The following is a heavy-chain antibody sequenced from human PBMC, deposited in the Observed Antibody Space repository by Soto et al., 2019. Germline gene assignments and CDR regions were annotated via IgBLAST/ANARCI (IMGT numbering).Heavy chain of an antibody. CDR3: ARDDVLCDGGSCYGVPKDV. D-gene: IGHD2-15*01. CDR2: IQSGGTT. Sequence: EVQLVESGGGLVQPGGSLRLSCAASGFTVSSKYMSWVRQAPRKGLEWVSLIQSGGTTYYADSVKGRFTISRDSSENTLHLQMDSLRAEDTAVYYCARDDVLCDGGSCYGVPKDVWGKGTTVTVSS. CDR1: GFTVSSKY. V-gene: IGHV3-66*01. J-gene: IGHJ6*04.